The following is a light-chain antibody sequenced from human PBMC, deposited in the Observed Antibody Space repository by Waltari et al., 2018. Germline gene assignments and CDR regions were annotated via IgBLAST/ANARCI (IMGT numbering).Light chain of an antibody. V-gene: IGKV4-1*01. J-gene: IGKJ2*01. Sequence: DIVMTQSPDSLAVSLGERATINCKSSQSVLYSSNNKNYLAWYQQKPVQPPKLHIYWASTRESGVPDRFSGSGSGTDFTLTISSLQAEDVAVYYCQQYYSTWYTFGQGTKLEIK. CDR3: QQYYSTWYT. CDR2: WAS. CDR1: QSVLYSSNNKNY.